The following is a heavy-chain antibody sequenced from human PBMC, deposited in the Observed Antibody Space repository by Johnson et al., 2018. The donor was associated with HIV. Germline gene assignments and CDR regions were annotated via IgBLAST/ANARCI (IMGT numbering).Heavy chain of an antibody. D-gene: IGHD3-22*01. CDR3: GKLTGYDTSGPAHKDDVDI. CDR1: GFSFSRYG. V-gene: IGHV3-30*02. J-gene: IGHJ3*02. CDR2: IRYDEISK. Sequence: QVQLVESGGGVVQPGGSLRLSCAASGFSFSRYGMHWVRQAPGKGLEWVAFIRYDEISKYYADSVKGRFTISRDNSKIKLYLQMNSLRAEDTALYYCGKLTGYDTSGPAHKDDVDIWGQGTMVTVAS.